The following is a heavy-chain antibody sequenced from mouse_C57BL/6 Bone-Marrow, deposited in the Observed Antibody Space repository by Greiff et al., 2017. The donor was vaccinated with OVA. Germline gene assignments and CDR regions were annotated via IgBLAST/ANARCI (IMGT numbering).Heavy chain of an antibody. CDR1: GYAFSSSW. Sequence: QVQLQQSGPELVKPGASVKISCKASGYAFSSSWMNWVKQRPGTGLEWIGRIYPGDGDTNYNGKFKGKATLTADKSSSTAYMQLSSLTSEDSAVYCCARSGDYDPYYFDYWGQGTTLTVSS. J-gene: IGHJ2*01. V-gene: IGHV1-82*01. CDR3: ARSGDYDPYYFDY. D-gene: IGHD2-4*01. CDR2: IYPGDGDT.